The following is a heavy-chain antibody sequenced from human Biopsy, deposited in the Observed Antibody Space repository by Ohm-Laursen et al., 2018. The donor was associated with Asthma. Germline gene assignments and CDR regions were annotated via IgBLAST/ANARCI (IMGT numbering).Heavy chain of an antibody. D-gene: IGHD3-22*01. CDR3: ARAQDYYDSRGYYRSFDY. CDR2: IYYRGST. CDR1: YGSITSGGYY. V-gene: IGHV4-31*02. Sequence: TLSLTCTVSYGSITSGGYYWTWIRQHPGKGLEWIGLIYYRGSTYYNPSLKSRVSISIDTSKNQFSLKLSSVTAADTAVYYYARAQDYYDSRGYYRSFDYWGQGTLVTVSS. J-gene: IGHJ4*02.